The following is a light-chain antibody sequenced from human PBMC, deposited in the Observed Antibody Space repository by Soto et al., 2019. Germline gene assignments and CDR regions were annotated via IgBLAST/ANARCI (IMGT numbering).Light chain of an antibody. CDR1: SSDVGGYNY. CDR2: EVS. CDR3: SSYSSSSTFV. V-gene: IGLV2-14*01. Sequence: QSALTQPASVSGSPGQSITISCTGTSSDVGGYNYVSWYQQHPGKAPKLMIYEVSFRPSGVSNRFSGSKSGNTASLTISGLQSEDESDYYCSSYSSSSTFVFGTPTKVTLL. J-gene: IGLJ1*01.